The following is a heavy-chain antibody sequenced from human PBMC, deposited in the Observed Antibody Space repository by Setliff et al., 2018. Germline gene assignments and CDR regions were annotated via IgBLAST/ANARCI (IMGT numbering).Heavy chain of an antibody. V-gene: IGHV3-21*01. CDR2: SSDSSSYI. CDR3: ARDQAGVYDY. Sequence: GGSLRLSCAASGFTFSSYSMNWVRQAPGKGLEWVSSSSDSSSYIYYADSVKGRFTISRDSAKNSVYLQMNSLRAEDTAVYYCARDQAGVYDYWGQGTLVTVSS. J-gene: IGHJ4*02. D-gene: IGHD3-10*01. CDR1: GFTFSSYS.